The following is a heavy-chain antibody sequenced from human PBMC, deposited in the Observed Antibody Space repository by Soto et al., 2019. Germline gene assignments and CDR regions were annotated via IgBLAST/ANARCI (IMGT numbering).Heavy chain of an antibody. Sequence: EVQLLESGGALVKLGGSLSFPGAPSGFPFSSLAWSWAPQPQGRGLGGVSAISGSGGSTYYADSVKGRFTISRDNSKNTLYLQMNSLRAEDTAVYYCAKEAGKVWWLHTLGYWGQGTLVTVSS. CDR1: GFPFSSLA. CDR3: AKEAGKVWWLHTLGY. V-gene: IGHV3-23*01. D-gene: IGHD5-12*01. CDR2: ISGSGGST. J-gene: IGHJ4*02.